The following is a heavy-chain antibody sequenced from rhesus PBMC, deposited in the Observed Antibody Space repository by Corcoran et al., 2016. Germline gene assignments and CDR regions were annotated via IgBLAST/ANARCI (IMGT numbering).Heavy chain of an antibody. CDR3: ARDNWNDVGAFDY. J-gene: IGHJ4*01. CDR2: IYCNSAST. V-gene: IGHV4S9*01. CDR1: GGSISDYYY. D-gene: IGHD1-7*02. Sequence: QVQLQESGPGLVKHSETLSLTCAVSGGSISDYYYWNWLRQPPGKGREWMGNIYCNSASTYYNPSLKSRVTISKDTSKNQFFLKLSSVTAADTAVYYCARDNWNDVGAFDYWGQGVLVTVSS.